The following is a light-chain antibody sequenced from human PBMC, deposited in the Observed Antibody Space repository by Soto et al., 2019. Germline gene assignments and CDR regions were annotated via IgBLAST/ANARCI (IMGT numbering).Light chain of an antibody. V-gene: IGKV3-15*01. CDR3: QHYSNWPPWT. J-gene: IGKJ1*01. CDR2: GAS. Sequence: EIVMTQSPATLSVSPGERATLSCRASQSVSSNLAWYQQKPGQAPRLLIYGASSRATGIPVRFSGSGSGTDFTLTISSLQSEDFAVYYCQHYSNWPPWTFGQGTKVEIK. CDR1: QSVSSN.